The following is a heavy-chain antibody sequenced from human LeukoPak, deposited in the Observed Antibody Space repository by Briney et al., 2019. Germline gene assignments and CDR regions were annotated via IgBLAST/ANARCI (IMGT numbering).Heavy chain of an antibody. V-gene: IGHV1-69*04. CDR2: IIPILGIA. J-gene: IGHJ4*02. D-gene: IGHD4-17*01. Sequence: ASVKVSCKASGYTFSSYAISWVRQAPGQGLEWMGRIIPILGIANYAQKFQGRVTITADKSTSTAYMELSSLRSEDTAVYYCARDAPEYGDYVGFDYWGQGTLVTVSS. CDR3: ARDAPEYGDYVGFDY. CDR1: GYTFSSYA.